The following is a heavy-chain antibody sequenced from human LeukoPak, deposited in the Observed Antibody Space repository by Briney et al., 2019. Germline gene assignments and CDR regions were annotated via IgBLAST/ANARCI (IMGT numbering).Heavy chain of an antibody. CDR3: AASSDDDSSNDY. D-gene: IGHD6-19*01. CDR1: GGTFNSYA. Sequence: ASVKVSCKASGGTFNSYAISWVRQAPGQGREWMGGSIPVFETTNYAQKFQGRVTITADEFTSTVYMELSSLTSEDTAVYYCAASSDDDSSNDYWGQGTLVTVSS. CDR2: SIPVFETT. V-gene: IGHV1-69*13. J-gene: IGHJ4*02.